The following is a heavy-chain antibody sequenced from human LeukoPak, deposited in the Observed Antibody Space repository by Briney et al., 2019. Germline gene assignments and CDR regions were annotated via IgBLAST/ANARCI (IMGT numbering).Heavy chain of an antibody. D-gene: IGHD3-10*01. CDR1: EFTFVHYA. V-gene: IGHV3-9*03. CDR3: AKAKGSLLWFGELSLDY. J-gene: IGHJ4*02. CDR2: ISWNSGRI. Sequence: GGSLRLSCAASEFTFVHYAMHWVRHAPGKGLEWVSGISWNSGRIGYADSVKGRFTITRDYAKNSLYLQMNSLRAEDMALYYCAKAKGSLLWFGELSLDYWGQGTLVTVSS.